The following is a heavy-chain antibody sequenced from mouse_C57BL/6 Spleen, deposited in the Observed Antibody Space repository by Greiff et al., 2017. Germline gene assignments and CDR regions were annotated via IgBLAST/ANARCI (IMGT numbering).Heavy chain of an antibody. V-gene: IGHV1-22*01. CDR1: GYTFTDYY. CDR3: ECKGGSCDDLDLDD. Sequence: EVQLQQSGAELVRPGASVKMSCKASGYTFTDYYMHWVKQSPGQSLEWIGYINPGSGGTNYNQKFKGKATLTVNKSSSTAYMQLRSLTSEDSAVYSCECKGGSCDDLDLDDGGTGTTVT. D-gene: IGHD2-12*01. CDR2: INPGSGGT. J-gene: IGHJ1*03.